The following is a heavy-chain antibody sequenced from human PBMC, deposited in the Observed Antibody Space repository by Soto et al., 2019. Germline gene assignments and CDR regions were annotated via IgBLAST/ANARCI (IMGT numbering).Heavy chain of an antibody. V-gene: IGHV4-30-4*01. CDR3: VREYDGGDREYYGLDV. CDR1: GGSISSDSYH. D-gene: IGHD5-18*01. Sequence: QVQLQESGPGLVKPSQTLSLTCTVSGGSISSDSYHWTWIRQTPGKGLEWIGYIHYSGSVYYNPSHKSRITMSVDTYKNLFSLKPSSVTTADTADYFCVREYDGGDREYYGLDVWGQGTTVTVSS. CDR2: IHYSGSV. J-gene: IGHJ6*02.